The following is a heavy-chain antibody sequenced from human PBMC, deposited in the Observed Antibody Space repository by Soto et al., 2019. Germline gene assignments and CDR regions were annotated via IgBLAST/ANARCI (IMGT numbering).Heavy chain of an antibody. J-gene: IGHJ6*02. Sequence: GGSLRLSCAASGFTFSSYWMSWVRQAPGKGLEWVANIKQDGSEKYYVDPVKGRFTISRDNAKNSLYLQMNSLRAEDTAVYYCARGVNYGLRYYGMDVWGQGTTVTVSS. V-gene: IGHV3-7*05. CDR1: GFTFSSYW. D-gene: IGHD4-17*01. CDR3: ARGVNYGLRYYGMDV. CDR2: IKQDGSEK.